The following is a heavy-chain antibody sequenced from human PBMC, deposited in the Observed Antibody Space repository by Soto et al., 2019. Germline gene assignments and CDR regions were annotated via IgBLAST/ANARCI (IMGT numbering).Heavy chain of an antibody. V-gene: IGHV1-18*01. D-gene: IGHD1-7*01. CDR3: ARDGGNYAPGDFDY. Sequence: QVQLVQSGAEVKKPGASVKVACKTSGYTFTTYGINWVRQAPGQGLEWMGWISTYNGTTNYAPKVQGRVTMTTDTYTTTAYMELRILRSDDTAVYYCARDGGNYAPGDFDYWGQGTLVTVSS. J-gene: IGHJ4*02. CDR1: GYTFTTYG. CDR2: ISTYNGTT.